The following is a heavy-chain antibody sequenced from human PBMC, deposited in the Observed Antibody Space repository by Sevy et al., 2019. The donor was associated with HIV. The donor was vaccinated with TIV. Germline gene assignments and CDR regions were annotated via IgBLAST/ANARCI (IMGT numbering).Heavy chain of an antibody. CDR3: ARDSRDDSSGSNFDY. Sequence: SETLSLTCTVSGGSISSYYWSWIRQPAGKGLEWIGRIYTSGSTNYNPSLKRRITMSVDTSKNQFSLMLSSVTAADTAVYYCARDSRDDSSGSNFDYWGQGTLVTVSS. V-gene: IGHV4-4*07. CDR1: GGSISSYY. CDR2: IYTSGST. D-gene: IGHD3-22*01. J-gene: IGHJ4*02.